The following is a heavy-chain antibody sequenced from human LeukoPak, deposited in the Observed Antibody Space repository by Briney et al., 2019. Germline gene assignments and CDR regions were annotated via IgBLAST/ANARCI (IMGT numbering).Heavy chain of an antibody. CDR2: IYWNDDK. V-gene: IGHV2-5*01. Sequence: ESGPTLVKPTQTLTLTCTFSGFSLSTSGVGVGWIRQPPGKALEWLALIYWNDDKRYSPSLKSRLTITKDTSKNQVVLTMTNIDPVDTATYYCAHNGVYCSGTSCYDYWGQGTLVTVSS. D-gene: IGHD2-2*01. J-gene: IGHJ4*02. CDR1: GFSLSTSGVG. CDR3: AHNGVYCSGTSCYDY.